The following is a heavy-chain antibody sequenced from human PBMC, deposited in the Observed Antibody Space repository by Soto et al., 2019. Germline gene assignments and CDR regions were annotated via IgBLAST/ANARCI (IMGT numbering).Heavy chain of an antibody. J-gene: IGHJ4*02. Sequence: QLHLQESGPGLVKPSVTLSLTCTVSGGSIDSSNYYWGWIRQPPGKGLEWIGNIYYSGSTYYNPSPERRVTISVETSKSQFSLRLSSLTAADTAVYYCAKIPRFTGWYYFDSWGQGTLVTVSS. CDR3: AKIPRFTGWYYFDS. V-gene: IGHV4-39*01. D-gene: IGHD6-19*01. CDR1: GGSIDSSNYY. CDR2: IYYSGST.